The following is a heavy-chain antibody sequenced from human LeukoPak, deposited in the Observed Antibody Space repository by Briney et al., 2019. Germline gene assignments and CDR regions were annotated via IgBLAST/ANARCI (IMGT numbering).Heavy chain of an antibody. J-gene: IGHJ4*02. CDR1: GFTFSSYS. D-gene: IGHD6-13*01. Sequence: GGSLRLSCAASGFTFSSYSINWVRQAPGKGLEWVSSISSSSSYIYYADSVKGRFTISRDNAKNSLYLQMNSLRAEDTAVYYCASMAIAAAGIASGYWGQGTLVTASS. V-gene: IGHV3-21*01. CDR2: ISSSSSYI. CDR3: ASMAIAAAGIASGY.